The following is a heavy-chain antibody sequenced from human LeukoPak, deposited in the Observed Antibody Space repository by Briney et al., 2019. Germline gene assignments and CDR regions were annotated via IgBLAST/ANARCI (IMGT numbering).Heavy chain of an antibody. D-gene: IGHD5-18*01. Sequence: GGSLRLSCAASGFTFSSYAMHWVRQAPGKGLEWVAVISYDGSNKYYADSVKGRSTISRDNSKNTLYLQMNSLRAEDTAVYYCARDGKLWSTYFDYWGQGTLVTVSS. V-gene: IGHV3-30-3*01. CDR1: GFTFSSYA. J-gene: IGHJ4*02. CDR3: ARDGKLWSTYFDY. CDR2: ISYDGSNK.